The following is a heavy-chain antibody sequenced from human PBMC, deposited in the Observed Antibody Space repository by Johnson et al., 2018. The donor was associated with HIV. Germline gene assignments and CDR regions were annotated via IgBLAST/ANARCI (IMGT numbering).Heavy chain of an antibody. J-gene: IGHJ3*02. CDR3: AKAGNGDACDI. D-gene: IGHD4-23*01. Sequence: YADSVQGRFTISRDNSKNTLYLQMNSLRAEDTAVYYCAKAGNGDACDIWGQGTMVTVSS. V-gene: IGHV3-30*02.